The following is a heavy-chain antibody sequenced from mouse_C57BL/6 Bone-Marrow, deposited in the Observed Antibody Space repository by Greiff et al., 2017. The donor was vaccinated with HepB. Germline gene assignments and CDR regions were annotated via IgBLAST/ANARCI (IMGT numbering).Heavy chain of an antibody. Sequence: VHVKQSGPELVKPGASVKMSCKASGYTFTDYNMHWVKQSHGKSLEWIGYINPNNGGTSYNQKFKGKATLTVNKSSSTAYMELRSLTSEDSAVYYCARSPLGTVGAMDYWGQGTSVTVSS. CDR2: INPNNGGT. CDR3: ARSPLGTVGAMDY. D-gene: IGHD2-14*01. V-gene: IGHV1-22*01. CDR1: GYTFTDYN. J-gene: IGHJ4*01.